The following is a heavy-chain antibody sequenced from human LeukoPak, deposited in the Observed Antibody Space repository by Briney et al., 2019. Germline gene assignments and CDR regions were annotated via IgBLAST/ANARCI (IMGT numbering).Heavy chain of an antibody. Sequence: RGSLRPSCAASGFTVSCTHMSWVRQAPGKGLEWVSAMYTGGTTYYADSVAGRFTVSRDNSKNTLYLHMNSLRVEDTAVYYSAKDEATSGGGLASWGQRTMVSVSS. D-gene: IGHD3-16*01. CDR3: AKDEATSGGGLAS. CDR2: MYTGGTT. CDR1: GFTVSCTH. J-gene: IGHJ4*02. V-gene: IGHV3-53*01.